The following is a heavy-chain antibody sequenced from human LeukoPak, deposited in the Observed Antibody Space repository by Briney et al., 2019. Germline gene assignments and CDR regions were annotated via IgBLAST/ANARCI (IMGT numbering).Heavy chain of an antibody. J-gene: IGHJ4*02. CDR1: GGSISSYY. Sequence: PSETLSLTCTVSGGSISSYYWSWIRQPPGKGLEWIGYIYYSGSTNYNPSLKSRVTISVDTSKNQFSLKLSSVTAADTAVYYCARVGSSGWFHWGQGTLVTVSS. CDR3: ARVGSSGWFH. V-gene: IGHV4-59*01. CDR2: IYYSGST. D-gene: IGHD6-19*01.